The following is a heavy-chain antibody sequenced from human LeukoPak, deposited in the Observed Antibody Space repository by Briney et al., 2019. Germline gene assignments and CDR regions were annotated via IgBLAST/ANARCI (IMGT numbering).Heavy chain of an antibody. J-gene: IGHJ2*01. Sequence: PSETLSLTCTVSGGSISSSSYYRGWIRQPPGKGLEWIGSIYYSGSTYYNPSLKSRVTISVDTSKNQFSLKLSSVTAADTAVYYCARPMFDWYFDLWGRGTLVTVSS. CDR2: IYYSGST. D-gene: IGHD3-10*02. V-gene: IGHV4-39*01. CDR1: GGSISSSSYY. CDR3: ARPMFDWYFDL.